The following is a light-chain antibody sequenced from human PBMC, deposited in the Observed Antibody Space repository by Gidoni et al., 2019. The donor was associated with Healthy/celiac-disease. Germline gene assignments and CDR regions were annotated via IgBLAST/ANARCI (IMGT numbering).Light chain of an antibody. CDR1: QSVSSY. Sequence: EIVLTQSPSTLSLSPGERATVSCRASQSVSSYLTWYQQKPGQAPRLLIYDASNSATGIPARFSCSGSGTDFTLTISSLGPEDFAVYYCQQRSNWPRTFGQGTKVEIK. J-gene: IGKJ1*01. CDR3: QQRSNWPRT. V-gene: IGKV3-11*01. CDR2: DAS.